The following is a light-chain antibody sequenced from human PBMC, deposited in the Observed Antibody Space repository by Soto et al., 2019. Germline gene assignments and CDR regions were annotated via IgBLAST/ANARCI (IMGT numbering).Light chain of an antibody. Sequence: IVLTQAPSTLSLSPVYRATRSCMASQIISTYLTWYQQKPGQAPRLLIYDASTRATGIPARFSGSGSGTDFTLTISSLEPEDFAVYYCQQRSNWSPLTFGGGTKV. CDR3: QQRSNWSPLT. V-gene: IGKV3-11*01. CDR2: DAS. J-gene: IGKJ4*01. CDR1: QIISTY.